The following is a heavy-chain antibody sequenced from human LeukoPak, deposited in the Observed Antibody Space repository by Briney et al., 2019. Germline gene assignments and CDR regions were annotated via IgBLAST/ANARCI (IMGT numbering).Heavy chain of an antibody. Sequence: KSSETLSLTCTVSGGSISSYYWSWIRQPPGKGLEWIGYIYYSGSTNYNPSLKGRVTISVDTSKNQFSLKLSSVTAADTAVYYCARLQLSSWPYYYYYYGMDVWGQGTTVTVSS. CDR3: ARLQLSSWPYYYYYYGMDV. CDR1: GGSISSYY. D-gene: IGHD6-13*01. CDR2: IYYSGST. J-gene: IGHJ6*02. V-gene: IGHV4-59*08.